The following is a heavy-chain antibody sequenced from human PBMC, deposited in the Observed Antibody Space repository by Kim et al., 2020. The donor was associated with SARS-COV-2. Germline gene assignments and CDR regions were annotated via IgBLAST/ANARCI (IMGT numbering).Heavy chain of an antibody. Sequence: GGSLRLSCAASGFTFSSFGMHWVRQAPGKGLEWVTLISYDGSHKYYADSVKGRFTISRDNSKNTLFLQMNSLRAEDTAVYYCAKAGYSSSSFYYYYMDV. CDR3: AKAGYSSSSFYYYYMDV. J-gene: IGHJ6*03. CDR1: GFTFSSFG. D-gene: IGHD6-6*01. CDR2: ISYDGSHK. V-gene: IGHV3-30*18.